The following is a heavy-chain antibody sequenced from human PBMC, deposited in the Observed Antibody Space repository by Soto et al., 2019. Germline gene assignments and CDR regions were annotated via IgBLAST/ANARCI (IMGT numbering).Heavy chain of an antibody. CDR2: ISAYNGNT. J-gene: IGHJ3*02. CDR1: GYTFTSYG. CDR3: ARSEGSSGWYAFDI. V-gene: IGHV1-18*01. Sequence: ASVKVSCKASGYTFTSYGISWVRQAPGQGLEWMGWISAYNGNTNYAQKLQGRVTMTTDTSTSTAYMELRSLRSDDTAVYACARSEGSSGWYAFDIWGQGTMVTVSS. D-gene: IGHD6-19*01.